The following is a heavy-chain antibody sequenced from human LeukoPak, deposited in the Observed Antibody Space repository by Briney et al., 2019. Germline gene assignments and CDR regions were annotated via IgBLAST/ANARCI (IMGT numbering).Heavy chain of an antibody. CDR1: GGSISSYY. V-gene: IGHV4-59*12. D-gene: IGHD6-13*01. CDR3: ARDAVGSPALDY. Sequence: KPSETLSLTCTVSGGSISSYYWSWIRQPPGKGLEWIGYIYYSGSTNYNPSLKSRVTISVDRSKNQFSLKLSSVTAADTAVYYCARDAVGSPALDYWGQGTLVTVSS. J-gene: IGHJ4*02. CDR2: IYYSGST.